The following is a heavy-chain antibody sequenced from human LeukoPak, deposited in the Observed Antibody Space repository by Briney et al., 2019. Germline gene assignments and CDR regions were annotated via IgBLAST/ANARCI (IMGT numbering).Heavy chain of an antibody. CDR2: IYYSGST. CDR3: ARDRGYCSSTSCNNWFDP. CDR1: GGSISSHY. Sequence: SETLSLTCTVSGGSISSHYWSWIRQPPGKGLEWVGYIYYSGSTNYNPSLKGRVTISVDTSKNQFSLKLSSVTAADTAVYYCARDRGYCSSTSCNNWFDPWGREPWSPSPQ. V-gene: IGHV4-59*11. J-gene: IGHJ5*02. D-gene: IGHD2-2*01.